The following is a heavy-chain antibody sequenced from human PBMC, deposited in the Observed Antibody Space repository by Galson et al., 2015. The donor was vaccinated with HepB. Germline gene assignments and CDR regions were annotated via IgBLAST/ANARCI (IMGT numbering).Heavy chain of an antibody. CDR3: AKDYYDSSGYYDDPYYFDY. CDR2: IRYDGSNK. V-gene: IGHV3-30*02. D-gene: IGHD3-22*01. J-gene: IGHJ4*02. Sequence: LRLSCAASGFTFSSYGMHWVRQAPGKGLEWVAFIRYDGSNKYYADSVKGRFTISRDNSKNTLYLQMNSLRAEDTAVYYCAKDYYDSSGYYDDPYYFDYWGQGTLVTVSS. CDR1: GFTFSSYG.